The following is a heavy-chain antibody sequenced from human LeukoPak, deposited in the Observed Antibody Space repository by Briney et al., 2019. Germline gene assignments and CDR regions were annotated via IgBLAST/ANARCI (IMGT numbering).Heavy chain of an antibody. CDR1: GGSFSGYY. V-gene: IGHV4-34*01. CDR3: ARDRSYGGSHGGLVDY. Sequence: PSETLSLTCAVYGGSFSGYYWSWIRQPPGKGLEWIGEINHSGSTNYNPSLKSRVTISVDTSKNQFSLKLSSVTAADTAVYYCARDRSYGGSHGGLVDYWGQGTLVTVSS. J-gene: IGHJ4*02. D-gene: IGHD1-26*01. CDR2: INHSGST.